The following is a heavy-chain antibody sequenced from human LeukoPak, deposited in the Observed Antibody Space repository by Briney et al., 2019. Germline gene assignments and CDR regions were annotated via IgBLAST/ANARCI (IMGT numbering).Heavy chain of an antibody. D-gene: IGHD1-26*01. CDR2: IKEDGSEK. Sequence: PGGSLRLSCAASGVTFSRYWMSWVRQAPGKGPEWVANIKEDGSEKYYVDSVKGRFTISRDNSKNTLYLQMNSLRAEDTAVYYCAKEAGSYYELHFQHWGQGTLVTVSS. V-gene: IGHV3-7*03. CDR1: GVTFSRYW. J-gene: IGHJ1*01. CDR3: AKEAGSYYELHFQH.